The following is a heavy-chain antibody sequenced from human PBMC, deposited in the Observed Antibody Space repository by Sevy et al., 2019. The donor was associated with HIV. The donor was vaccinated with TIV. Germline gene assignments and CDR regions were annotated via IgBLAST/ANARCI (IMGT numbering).Heavy chain of an antibody. J-gene: IGHJ3*02. CDR1: GYTFTSYG. CDR3: ARTGQQPVQGDAFDI. CDR2: ISAYNGNT. D-gene: IGHD6-13*01. V-gene: IGHV1-18*01. Sequence: ASVKVSCKASGYTFTSYGISWVRQAPGQGLEWMGWISAYNGNTNYAQKLQGRVTMTTDTSTNTAYMELRSLRSDDTAVYYCARTGQQPVQGDAFDIWGQGTMVTVSS.